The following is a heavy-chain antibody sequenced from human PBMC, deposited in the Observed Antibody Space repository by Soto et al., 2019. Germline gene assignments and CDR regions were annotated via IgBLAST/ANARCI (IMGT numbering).Heavy chain of an antibody. D-gene: IGHD3-3*01. J-gene: IGHJ4*02. Sequence: SETLSLTCTVSGGSINNYYWSWVRQPPGADLEWIGFIYYKGNTIYNPSLTSRVTISLGASQDQFSLKLASVTAADTAVYYCARYGLGGYYFDYWGQGTLVTVSS. CDR2: IYYKGNT. CDR3: ARYGLGGYYFDY. CDR1: GGSINNYY. V-gene: IGHV4-59*08.